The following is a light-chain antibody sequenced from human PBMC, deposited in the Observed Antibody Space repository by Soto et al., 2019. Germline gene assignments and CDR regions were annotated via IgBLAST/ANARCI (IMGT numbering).Light chain of an antibody. Sequence: QSALTQPASVSGSPGQSITISCTGTSSDVGNYNYVSWYQQHPGKAPKLMIYEVSNRPSGVSNRFSGSKSGNTASLTISGLQAEDEAGYYCSSYSSSSTLKVFGGGTQLTVL. J-gene: IGLJ2*01. CDR1: SSDVGNYNY. CDR3: SSYSSSSTLKV. CDR2: EVS. V-gene: IGLV2-14*01.